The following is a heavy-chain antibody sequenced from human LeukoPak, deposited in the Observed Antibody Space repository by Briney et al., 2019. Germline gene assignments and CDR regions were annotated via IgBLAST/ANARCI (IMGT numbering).Heavy chain of an antibody. J-gene: IGHJ4*02. CDR2: LHVSGNT. CDR3: ARDPFRSGFES. Sequence: SETLSLTCTVSGDSMNTYHWAWIRQPAGKGLEWIGRLHVSGNTNFNPSLKSRVSISVDKSKKQFSLKMTSATAADTAVYFCARDPFRSGFESWGQGILVTVSS. CDR1: GDSMNTYH. D-gene: IGHD3-3*01. V-gene: IGHV4-4*07.